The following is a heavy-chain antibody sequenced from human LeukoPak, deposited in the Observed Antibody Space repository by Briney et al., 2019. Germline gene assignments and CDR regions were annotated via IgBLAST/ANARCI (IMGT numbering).Heavy chain of an antibody. J-gene: IGHJ4*02. V-gene: IGHV3-30*02. CDR1: GFTFSSYG. CDR2: IRYDGSNK. CDR3: AKGDSSGKPGYFDY. D-gene: IGHD1-26*01. Sequence: GGPLRLSCAASGFTFSSYGMHWVRQAPGKGLEWVAFIRYDGSNKYYADSVKGRFTISRDNSKNTLYLQMNSLRAEDTAVYYCAKGDSSGKPGYFDYWGQGTLVTVSS.